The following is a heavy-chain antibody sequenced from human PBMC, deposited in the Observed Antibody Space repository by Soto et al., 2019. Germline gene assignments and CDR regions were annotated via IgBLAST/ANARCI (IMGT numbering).Heavy chain of an antibody. CDR3: ASRHSSPYFDY. V-gene: IGHV4-30-4*01. CDR1: GGSISSGDYY. CDR2: IYYSGST. D-gene: IGHD6-13*01. Sequence: SETLSLTCTVSGGSISSGDYYWSWIRQPPGKGLEWIGSIYYSGSTFYNPSLKSRVTISVDTSKNQFSLKLNSVTAADTAVYYCASRHSSPYFDYWGQGTLVTVSS. J-gene: IGHJ4*02.